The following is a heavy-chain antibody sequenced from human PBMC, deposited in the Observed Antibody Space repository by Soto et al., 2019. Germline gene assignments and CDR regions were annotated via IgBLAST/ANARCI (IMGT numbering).Heavy chain of an antibody. V-gene: IGHV3-9*01. D-gene: IGHD6-25*01. J-gene: IGHJ4*02. CDR3: AKDKGGTPYYIDS. CDR2: INWNSDKV. Sequence: EVLLVESGGGLVQPGRSLRLSCAVSGFNFGNYAMHWVRQAPGKGLEWVAAINWNSDKVAYAGSVLGRFTIFRDSAKNSLHLQMNDLTIEDTAFYYCAKDKGGTPYYIDSWGQGILVTVSS. CDR1: GFNFGNYA.